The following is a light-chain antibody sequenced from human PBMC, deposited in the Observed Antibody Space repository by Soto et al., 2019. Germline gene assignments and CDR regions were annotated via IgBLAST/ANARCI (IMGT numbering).Light chain of an antibody. CDR1: QSLLHSNGYNY. V-gene: IGKV2-28*01. CDR2: LGS. CDR3: MQALQTPRFT. J-gene: IGKJ3*01. Sequence: DIVMTQSPLSLPVTPGEPASISCRSSQSLLHSNGYNYLDWYLQKPGQSPQLLIYLGSNRASGVPDRFSGSGSGTDFILKISRVEAEDVGVYYCMQALQTPRFTFGPGTKVDIK.